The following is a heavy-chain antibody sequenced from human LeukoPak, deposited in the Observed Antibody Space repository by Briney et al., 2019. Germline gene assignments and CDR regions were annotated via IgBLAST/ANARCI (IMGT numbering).Heavy chain of an antibody. CDR2: ISSSGSTI. V-gene: IGHV3-48*04. CDR1: GFAFGSEA. J-gene: IGHJ4*02. D-gene: IGHD6-19*01. Sequence: PGGSLRLSWAVSGFAFGSEAMSWVRQAPGKGLEWVSYISSSGSTIYYADSVKGRFTISRDNAKNSLYLQMNSLRAEDTAVYYCARDSVAVSGRDYWGQGTLVTVSS. CDR3: ARDSVAVSGRDY.